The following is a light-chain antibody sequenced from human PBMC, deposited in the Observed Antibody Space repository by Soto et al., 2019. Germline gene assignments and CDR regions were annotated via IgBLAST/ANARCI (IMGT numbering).Light chain of an antibody. Sequence: DIQMTQSPSSVSASVGDRSTITCRASQGISIWIAWYQQKPGKAPKLLIYKASTLKSGVPSRFSGSGSGTEFTLTISRLQPDDVATYYCLQYSSHSWTFGQGTKVDIK. J-gene: IGKJ1*01. V-gene: IGKV1-5*03. CDR3: LQYSSHSWT. CDR2: KAS. CDR1: QGISIW.